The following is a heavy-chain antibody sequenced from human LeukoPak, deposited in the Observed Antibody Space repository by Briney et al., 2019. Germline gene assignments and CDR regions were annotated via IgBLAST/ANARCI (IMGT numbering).Heavy chain of an antibody. D-gene: IGHD3-10*01. J-gene: IGHJ4*02. CDR1: GFTFSSYT. V-gene: IGHV3-64D*06. CDR3: VKDRWADYYGSGTYFDS. CDR2: ISSHGGST. Sequence: PGGSLRLSCLVSGFTFSSYTMHWVRQAPGKGLEYISAISSHGGSTYYADSVKGRFAISRDNSTNTSYLRMSSLRVEDTAVYYCVKDRWADYYGSGTYFDSWGQGTLVTVSS.